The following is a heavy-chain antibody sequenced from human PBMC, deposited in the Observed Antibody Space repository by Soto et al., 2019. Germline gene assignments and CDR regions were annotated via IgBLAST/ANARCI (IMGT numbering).Heavy chain of an antibody. J-gene: IGHJ6*03. Sequence: SPTLSLPCAVTDDSISGYYWSWIRQPPGKGLEWIGYIYDSGSTNYNPSLRSRVTISVDTPKNQFSLKLSSVTAVDTAVYYCVRTLYRSSSSDYYYFYMDVWGKGTTVTVSS. D-gene: IGHD6-6*01. CDR2: IYDSGST. CDR3: VRTLYRSSSSDYYYFYMDV. V-gene: IGHV4-59*01. CDR1: DDSISGYY.